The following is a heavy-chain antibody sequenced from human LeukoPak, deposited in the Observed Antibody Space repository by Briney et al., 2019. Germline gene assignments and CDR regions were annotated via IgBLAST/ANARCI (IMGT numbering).Heavy chain of an antibody. D-gene: IGHD3-22*01. Sequence: GGSLRLSCAASGFTFSSYAMTWVRQAPGKGLEWVANIRGDGNEKQFEDSVKGRFTISRDNAKNSVYLQMNNLRAEDTAVFYCVRNGDYYRLDYWGQGTLVTVSS. CDR1: GFTFSSYA. J-gene: IGHJ4*02. CDR2: IRGDGNEK. V-gene: IGHV3-7*01. CDR3: VRNGDYYRLDY.